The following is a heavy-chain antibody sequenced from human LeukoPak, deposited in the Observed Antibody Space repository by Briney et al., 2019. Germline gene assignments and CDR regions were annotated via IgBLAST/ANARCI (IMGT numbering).Heavy chain of an antibody. CDR3: AKDSVWGSYRPTQIDY. CDR2: ISGSGGST. V-gene: IGHV3-23*01. D-gene: IGHD3-16*02. CDR1: GFTFSSYA. Sequence: GGSLRLSCAASGFTFSSYAMSWVRQAPGKGLEWVSAISGSGGSTYYADSVKGRFTISRDNSKNTLHLQMNSLRAEDTAVYYCAKDSVWGSYRPTQIDYWGQGTLVTVSS. J-gene: IGHJ4*02.